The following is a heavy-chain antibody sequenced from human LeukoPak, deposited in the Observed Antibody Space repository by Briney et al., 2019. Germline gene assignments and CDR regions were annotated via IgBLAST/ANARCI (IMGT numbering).Heavy chain of an antibody. Sequence: PSETLSLTCTVSGGPISSSNWWGWVRQPPGKGLECIGEIHHSGTTNYNPSLKSRVTISVDKSKNEFSLKLNSVTAADTAVYYCAREFFNGIVGATRFLNDYWGQGTLVTVSS. CDR1: GGPISSSNW. CDR3: AREFFNGIVGATRFLNDY. D-gene: IGHD1-26*01. J-gene: IGHJ4*02. CDR2: IHHSGTT. V-gene: IGHV4-4*02.